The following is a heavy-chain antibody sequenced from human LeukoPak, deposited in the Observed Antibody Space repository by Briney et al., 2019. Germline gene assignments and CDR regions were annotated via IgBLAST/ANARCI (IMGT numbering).Heavy chain of an antibody. CDR2: INPNSGGT. CDR1: GYTFTGYY. V-gene: IGHV1-2*02. J-gene: IGHJ4*02. Sequence: GASVKVSCKASGYTFTGYYMHWVRQAPEQGLEWMGWINPNSGGTNYAQKFQGRVTMTRDTSISTAYMELSRLRSDDTAVYYCARDSSGWYFFDYWGQGTLVTVSS. CDR3: ARDSSGWYFFDY. D-gene: IGHD6-19*01.